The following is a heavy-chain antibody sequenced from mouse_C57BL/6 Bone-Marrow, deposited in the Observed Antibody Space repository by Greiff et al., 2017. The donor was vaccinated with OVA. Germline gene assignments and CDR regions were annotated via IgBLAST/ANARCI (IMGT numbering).Heavy chain of an antibody. CDR1: GYTFTSYW. D-gene: IGHD1-1*01. V-gene: IGHV1-74*01. J-gene: IGHJ2*01. CDR3: AIGGIYYGSSHIFDY. CDR2: IHPSDSDT. Sequence: QVQLQQPGAELVKPGASVKVSCKASGYTFTSYWMHWVKQRPGQGLEWIGRIHPSDSDTNYTQKFKGKATLTVDKSSSTAYMQLSSLTSEDSAVYYCAIGGIYYGSSHIFDYWGKGTTLTVSS.